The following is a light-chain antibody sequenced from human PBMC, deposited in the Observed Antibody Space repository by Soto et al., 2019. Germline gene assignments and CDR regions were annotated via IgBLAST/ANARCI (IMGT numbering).Light chain of an antibody. Sequence: EIVFTQSPCTLSLSPGERATLSCRASQSVSSSYLAWYQQKPGQAPRLLIYGASNRATGIPDRFSGSGSGTDFTLTISSLEPEDFAVYYCQQSATFGPGTKVDIK. CDR1: QSVSSSY. J-gene: IGKJ3*01. V-gene: IGKV3-20*01. CDR3: QQSAT. CDR2: GAS.